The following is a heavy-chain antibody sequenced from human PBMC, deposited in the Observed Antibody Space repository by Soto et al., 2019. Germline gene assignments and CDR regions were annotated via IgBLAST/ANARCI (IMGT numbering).Heavy chain of an antibody. CDR3: ASKFGELLADAFDI. Sequence: SQTLSLTWTVASGTIRSRRWWTWVRQSPGKGLEWIGEIYHSGSTNYNPSLKSRVTISIDKSNNQFSLKLSSVTAADTAVYYCASKFGELLADAFDIWGQGTMVTVSS. D-gene: IGHD3-10*01. CDR2: IYHSGST. J-gene: IGHJ3*02. V-gene: IGHV4-4*02. CDR1: SGTIRSRRW.